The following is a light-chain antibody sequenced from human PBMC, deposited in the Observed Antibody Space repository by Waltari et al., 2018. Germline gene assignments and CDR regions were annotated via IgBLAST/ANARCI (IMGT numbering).Light chain of an antibody. J-gene: IGKJ2*01. Sequence: DIQMTQPPSTLSTSVGDRVTITCRASESISTWVAWYQQKPGQAPKLLIYRTSNLQSGVPPRCSGSGSGTEFTLTIRSLQPGDFATYFCQQYSYFSTFGQGTKLEIK. CDR1: ESISTW. CDR2: RTS. CDR3: QQYSYFST. V-gene: IGKV1-5*03.